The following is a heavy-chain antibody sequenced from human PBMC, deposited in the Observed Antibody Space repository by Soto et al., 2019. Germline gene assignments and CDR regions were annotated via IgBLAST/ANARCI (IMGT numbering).Heavy chain of an antibody. Sequence: QVQVVESGGGVVQPGGSLRLSCAASGFTFSNYGMHWVRQAPGQGLEWVAVIWHDGKNKYYADSVQGRFTISRDNSKNTMYLQMNSLRDEDTAVYYCARDPGNDEAMDYWGQGTLVTVSS. D-gene: IGHD1-1*01. CDR1: GFTFSNYG. J-gene: IGHJ4*02. CDR2: IWHDGKNK. V-gene: IGHV3-33*01. CDR3: ARDPGNDEAMDY.